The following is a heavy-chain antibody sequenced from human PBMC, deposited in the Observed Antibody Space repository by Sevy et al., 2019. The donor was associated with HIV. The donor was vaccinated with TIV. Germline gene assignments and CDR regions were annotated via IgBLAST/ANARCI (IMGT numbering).Heavy chain of an antibody. CDR1: GGSFSGYD. D-gene: IGHD6-13*01. Sequence: SETLSLTCAVYGGSFSGYDWSWIRQPPGKGLEWIGEINHSGSTNYNPSLKSRVTISVDTSKNQFSLKLSSVTAADTALFYCARALGIAAAGTRGDGMDVWGQGTTVTVSS. V-gene: IGHV4-34*01. CDR2: INHSGST. CDR3: ARALGIAAAGTRGDGMDV. J-gene: IGHJ6*02.